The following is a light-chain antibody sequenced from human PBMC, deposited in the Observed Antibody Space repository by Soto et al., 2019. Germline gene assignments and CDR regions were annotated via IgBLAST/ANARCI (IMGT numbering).Light chain of an antibody. V-gene: IGKV1-5*03. CDR2: KAS. CDR3: QQYKSYPLT. CDR1: QSVSSW. J-gene: IGKJ4*01. Sequence: DIQMTQSPSTLSASVGDRVTITCRASQSVSSWLAWYQRKPGKAPKLLMSKASTLESGVPSRFSGSGSGTEFTLPIRRLIPDDFATYYCQQYKSYPLTFGVGTKVEIK.